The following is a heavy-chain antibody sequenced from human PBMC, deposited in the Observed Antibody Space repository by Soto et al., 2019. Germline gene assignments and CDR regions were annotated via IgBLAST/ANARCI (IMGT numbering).Heavy chain of an antibody. Sequence: ASVKVSCKASGYTFTSYDINWVRQATGQGLEWMGWMNPNSGNTGYAQKFQGRVTMTRNTSISTAYMELSSLRSEDTAVYYCARVHRSGENIVLVPAAIGVYYGLDVWGQGTTVTLSS. CDR1: GYTFTSYD. D-gene: IGHD2-2*02. V-gene: IGHV1-8*01. CDR2: MNPNSGNT. CDR3: ARVHRSGENIVLVPAAIGVYYGLDV. J-gene: IGHJ6*02.